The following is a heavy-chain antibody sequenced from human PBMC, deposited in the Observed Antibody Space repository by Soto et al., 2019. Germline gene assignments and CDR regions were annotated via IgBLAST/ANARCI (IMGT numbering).Heavy chain of an antibody. CDR2: INHSGST. V-gene: IGHV4-34*01. Sequence: SETLSLTCAVYGGSFSGYYWSWIRQPPGKGLEWIGEINHSGSTNYNPSLKSRVTISVDTSKNQFSLKLSSVTAADTAVYYCARRSLRGSAFDIWGQGTMVTVSS. D-gene: IGHD4-17*01. CDR3: ARRSLRGSAFDI. CDR1: GGSFSGYY. J-gene: IGHJ3*02.